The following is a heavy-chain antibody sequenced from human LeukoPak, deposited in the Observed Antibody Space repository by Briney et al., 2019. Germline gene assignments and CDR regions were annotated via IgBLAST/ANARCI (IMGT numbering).Heavy chain of an antibody. CDR1: GYSFTSYW. D-gene: IGHD6-19*01. V-gene: IGHV5-51*01. CDR3: ARIAVAGTTLDAFDI. CDR2: IYPGDSDT. J-gene: IGHJ3*02. Sequence: GESLKISCKGSGYSFTSYWIGWVRQMPGKGLEWMGIIYPGDSDTRYSPSFQGQVTISADKSISTAYLQWSSLKASDTAMYYCARIAVAGTTLDAFDIWGQGTMVTVSS.